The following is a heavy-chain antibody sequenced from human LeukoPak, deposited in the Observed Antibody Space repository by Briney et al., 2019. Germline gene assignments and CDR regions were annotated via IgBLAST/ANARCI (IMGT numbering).Heavy chain of an antibody. J-gene: IGHJ4*02. CDR1: GYTFTSYN. Sequence: GASVKVSCKASGYTFTSYNINWVRQATGQGLEWMGWMNPNSGNTGYAQKFQGRVTITRNTSISTAYMELSSLRSEDTAVYYCARGGRYSYGLDYWSQGTLVTVSS. V-gene: IGHV1-8*03. CDR2: MNPNSGNT. CDR3: ARGGRYSYGLDY. D-gene: IGHD5-18*01.